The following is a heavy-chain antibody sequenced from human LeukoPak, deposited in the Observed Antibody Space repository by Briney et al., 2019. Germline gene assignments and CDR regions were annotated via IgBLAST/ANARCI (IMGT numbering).Heavy chain of an antibody. CDR1: GGSISSYY. CDR3: AREEGGWYRASAFDI. D-gene: IGHD6-19*01. CDR2: IYYSGST. J-gene: IGHJ3*02. V-gene: IGHV4-59*01. Sequence: SETLSLTRTVSGGSISSYYWSWIRQPPGKGLEWIGYIYYSGSTNYNPSLKSRVTISVDTSKNQFSLKLSSVTAADTAVYYCAREEGGWYRASAFDIWGQGTMVTVSS.